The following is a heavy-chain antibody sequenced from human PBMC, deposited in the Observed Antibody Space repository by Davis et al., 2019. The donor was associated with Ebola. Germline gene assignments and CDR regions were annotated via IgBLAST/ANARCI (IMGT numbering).Heavy chain of an antibody. CDR1: GFTFSSYG. D-gene: IGHD6-19*01. CDR3: AKDTSNVWFDV. J-gene: IGHJ3*01. Sequence: GESLKISCAASGFTFSSYGMHWVRQAPGKGPEWVATVSGSGGRTYSADSVRGRFTISRDNSKNTLHLQMNSLRVEDTAIYYYAKDTSNVWFDVWGQGTIITVSS. V-gene: IGHV3-23*01. CDR2: VSGSGGRT.